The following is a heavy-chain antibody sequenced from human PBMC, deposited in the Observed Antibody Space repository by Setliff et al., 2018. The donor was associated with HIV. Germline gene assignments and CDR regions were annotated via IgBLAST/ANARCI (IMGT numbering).Heavy chain of an antibody. CDR1: GGSISSNY. CDR2: ISYRGTT. J-gene: IGHJ2*01. V-gene: IGHV4-59*01. D-gene: IGHD3-22*01. Sequence: SETLSLTCTVSGGSISSNYWSWIRQPPGKGLEWIGYISYRGTTNYNPSLKSRVTNLVDTSKKQFSLNLTSVTAADTAVYYCARVPIVVITNWYFDLWGRGALVTVSS. CDR3: ARVPIVVITNWYFDL.